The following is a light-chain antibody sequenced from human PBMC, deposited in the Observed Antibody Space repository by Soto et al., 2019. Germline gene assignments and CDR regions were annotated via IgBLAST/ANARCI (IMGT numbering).Light chain of an antibody. J-gene: IGLJ1*01. CDR3: QTWGTGIHKV. V-gene: IGLV4-69*01. CDR2: LNSDGSH. Sequence: QPVLTQSPSASASLGASVKLTCTLSSGHSSYAIAWHQQQPEKGPRYLMKLNSDGSHSKGDGIPDRFSGSSSGAERYLTISSLQSEDEADYYCQTWGTGIHKVFGTGTNSPS. CDR1: SGHSSYA.